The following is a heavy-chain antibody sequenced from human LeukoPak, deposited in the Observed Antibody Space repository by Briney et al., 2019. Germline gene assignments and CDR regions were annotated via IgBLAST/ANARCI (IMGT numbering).Heavy chain of an antibody. J-gene: IGHJ6*03. D-gene: IGHD6-13*01. CDR1: GGSISSSSYY. CDR2: MYYSGST. CDR3: ARDRVGQQLVGRKYYYYYMDV. V-gene: IGHV4-61*01. Sequence: PSETLPLTCTVSGGSISSSSYYWSWIRQPPGKGLEWIGYMYYSGSTNYNPSLKSRVTISVDMSKNQVSLKLSSVTAADTAVYYCARDRVGQQLVGRKYYYYYMDVWGKGTTVTISS.